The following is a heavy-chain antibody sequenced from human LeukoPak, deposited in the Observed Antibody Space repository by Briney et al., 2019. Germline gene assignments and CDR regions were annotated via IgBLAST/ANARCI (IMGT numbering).Heavy chain of an antibody. CDR2: ISSSSSTI. V-gene: IGHV3-48*01. Sequence: PGGPLRLSCAASGFTFSSYSMNWVRQAPGKGLEWVSYISSSSSTIYYADSVKGRFTISRDNAKNSLYLQMNSLRAEDTAVYYCARERHSSGWHPAGGQGTLVTVSS. CDR3: ARERHSSGWHPA. CDR1: GFTFSSYS. D-gene: IGHD6-19*01. J-gene: IGHJ4*02.